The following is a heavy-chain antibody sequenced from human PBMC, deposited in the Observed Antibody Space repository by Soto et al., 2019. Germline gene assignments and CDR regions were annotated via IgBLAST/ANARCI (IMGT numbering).Heavy chain of an antibody. CDR3: ARPREDIVVVPAANLYYYYMDV. CDR2: IYYSGST. V-gene: IGHV4-39*01. Sequence: SETLSLTCTVSGGSISSSSYYWGWIRQPPGKGLEWIGSIYYSGSTYYNPSLKSRVTISVDTSKNQFSLKLSSVTAADTAVYYCARPREDIVVVPAANLYYYYMDVWGKGTTVNVSS. J-gene: IGHJ6*03. CDR1: GGSISSSSYY. D-gene: IGHD2-2*01.